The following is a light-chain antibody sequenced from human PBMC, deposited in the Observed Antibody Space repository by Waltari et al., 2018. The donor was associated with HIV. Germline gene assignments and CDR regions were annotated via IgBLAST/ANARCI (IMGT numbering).Light chain of an antibody. J-gene: IGKJ1*01. CDR3: QQYNTWPLT. CDR1: RSVGSS. V-gene: IGKV3-15*01. CDR2: GAS. Sequence: EVVMTQSPATLLESPGKTANLSCRASRSVGSSLAWYHQKPGRGPRLLIYGASSRASDVPPTFSGSGAGTDFSLSISSLRSDDLGIYYCQQYNTWPLTFGRWTTVEIK.